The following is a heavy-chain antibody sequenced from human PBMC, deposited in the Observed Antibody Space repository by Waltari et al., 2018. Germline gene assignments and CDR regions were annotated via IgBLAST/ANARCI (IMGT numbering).Heavy chain of an antibody. CDR3: AKDQEADRYSPYGMDV. CDR2: ISHDGSNK. D-gene: IGHD5-12*01. Sequence: VQLVESGGGLVQPGGSLRLSCAASGFTFSSYDMNWVRQAPGKGLEWVAVISHDGSNKYYLDSVKGRFTVSRDNSHNTVYLQLNSLRIEDTAVYYCAKDQEADRYSPYGMDVWGQGTTVSVS. J-gene: IGHJ6*02. V-gene: IGHV3-30*18. CDR1: GFTFSSYD.